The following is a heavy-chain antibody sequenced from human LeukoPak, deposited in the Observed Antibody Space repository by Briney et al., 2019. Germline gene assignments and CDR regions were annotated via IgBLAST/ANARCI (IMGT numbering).Heavy chain of an antibody. V-gene: IGHV3-20*04. Sequence: GGSLRLSCAASGFTFDDYGMSWVRQAPGKGLEWVSGINWNGGSTGYADSVKGRFTISRDNAKNSLYLQMNSLRAEDTALYYCAGCYYGSGSYSYYYYYYYMDIWGKGTTVTVSS. J-gene: IGHJ6*03. D-gene: IGHD3-10*01. CDR3: AGCYYGSGSYSYYYYYYYMDI. CDR2: INWNGGST. CDR1: GFTFDDYG.